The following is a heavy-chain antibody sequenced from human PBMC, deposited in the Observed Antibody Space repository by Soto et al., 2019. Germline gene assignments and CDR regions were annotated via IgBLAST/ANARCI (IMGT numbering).Heavy chain of an antibody. V-gene: IGHV3-23*01. CDR2: ISGSGGST. CDR3: AKDGDSSGYYEYYYYYGMDV. Sequence: GGSLRLSCAASGFTFSSYAMSWVRQAPGKGLEWVSAISGSGGSTYYADSVKGRFTISRDNSKNTLYLQMNSLRAEDTAVYYCAKDGDSSGYYEYYYYYGMDVWGQGTTVTVSS. J-gene: IGHJ6*02. CDR1: GFTFSSYA. D-gene: IGHD3-22*01.